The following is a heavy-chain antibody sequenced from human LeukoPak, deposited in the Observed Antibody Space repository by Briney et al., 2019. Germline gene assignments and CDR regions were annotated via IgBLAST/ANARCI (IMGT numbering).Heavy chain of an antibody. CDR2: INHSGRT. CDR1: GESFSDYY. V-gene: IGHV4-34*01. J-gene: IGHJ5*02. CDR3: ARGRGVVYRHWFDH. Sequence: SETLSLPCAVYGESFSDYYWTWIRQPPGKGLEWIGEINHSGRTKYNPSLKSRVTLSVDTSKSQFSLDLKSVTAADTAVYYCARGRGVVYRHWFDHWGQGTLVTVSS. D-gene: IGHD2-8*02.